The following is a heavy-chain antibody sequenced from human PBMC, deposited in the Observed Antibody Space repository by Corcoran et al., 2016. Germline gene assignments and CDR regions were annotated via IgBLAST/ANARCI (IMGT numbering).Heavy chain of an antibody. D-gene: IGHD3-3*01. V-gene: IGHV1-8*01. CDR3: ARGSGYYDFWSGYNNDNWFDP. Sequence: QVQLVQSGAEVKKPGASVKVSCKASGYTFTSYDINWVRQATGQGLEWMGWMSPNSGNTGYARKFQGRVTMTRNTSISTAYMELSSLRSEDTAVYYCARGSGYYDFWSGYNNDNWFDPWGQGTLVTVSS. J-gene: IGHJ5*02. CDR1: GYTFTSYD. CDR2: MSPNSGNT.